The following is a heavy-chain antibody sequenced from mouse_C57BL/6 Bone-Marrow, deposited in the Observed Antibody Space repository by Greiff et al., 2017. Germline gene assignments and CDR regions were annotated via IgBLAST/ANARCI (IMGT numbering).Heavy chain of an antibody. CDR3: ARRSPFYY. J-gene: IGHJ2*01. CDR2: INPNNGGT. V-gene: IGHV1-26*01. Sequence: EVQLQQSGPELVKPGASVKISCKASGYTFTDYYMNWVKQSHGKSLEWIGDINPNNGGTSYNQKFKGKATLTVDKSSSTAYMELRRLTYEDSAVYYSARRSPFYYWGHGTTLTVSS. CDR1: GYTFTDYY.